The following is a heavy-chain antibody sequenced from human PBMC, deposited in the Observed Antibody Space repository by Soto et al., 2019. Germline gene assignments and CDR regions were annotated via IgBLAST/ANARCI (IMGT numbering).Heavy chain of an antibody. D-gene: IGHD5-18*01. CDR1: GYTFTNYW. J-gene: IGHJ4*02. CDR2: IYPGDSDT. CDR3: ARRGTAMVNFDS. V-gene: IGHV5-51*01. Sequence: GESLKISCKGSGYTFTNYWIGWVRQMPGKGLEWMGIIYPGDSDTRYSPSFQGQVTISADKSINTAYLQWSSLKASDTAIYYCARRGTAMVNFDSWGKGTLVTVSS.